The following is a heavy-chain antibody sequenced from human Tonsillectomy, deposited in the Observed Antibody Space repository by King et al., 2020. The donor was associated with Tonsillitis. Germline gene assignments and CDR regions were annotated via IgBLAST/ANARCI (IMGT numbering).Heavy chain of an antibody. Sequence: QLQESGPGLVKPSETLSLTCTVSGGSISSSSYYWGWFRQPPGKGLVGLASIIYSERTYSNPSLKSRITLSVDTSKNQFPLKLSSVTAADTAVYYCARSPGYSYGYYFDYWGQGTLVTVSS. CDR3: ARSPGYSYGYYFDY. CDR2: IIYSERT. CDR1: GGSISSSSYY. V-gene: IGHV4-39*01. J-gene: IGHJ4*02. D-gene: IGHD5-18*01.